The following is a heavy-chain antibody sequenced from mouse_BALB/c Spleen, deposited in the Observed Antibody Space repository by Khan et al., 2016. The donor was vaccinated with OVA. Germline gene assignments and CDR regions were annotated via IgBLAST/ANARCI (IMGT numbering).Heavy chain of an antibody. J-gene: IGHJ2*01. Sequence: VQLKQSGPGLVKPSQSLSLTCTVTGYSITSDYAWNWIRQFPGNKLERMGYISYSGNTKYNPSLKSRISITRDTSENQFFLQLNSVTIEDTATYYCARIYGGVFDYWGQGTTLTVSS. V-gene: IGHV3-2*02. CDR1: GYSITSDYA. D-gene: IGHD1-1*01. CDR2: ISYSGNT. CDR3: ARIYGGVFDY.